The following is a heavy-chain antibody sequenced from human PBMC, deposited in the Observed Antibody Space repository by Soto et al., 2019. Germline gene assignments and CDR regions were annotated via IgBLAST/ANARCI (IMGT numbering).Heavy chain of an antibody. CDR2: ISPSSSFL. Sequence: GGSLRLSCAASGFRFHTYYMIWVRQAPGRGLEWVSSISPSSSFLNYADSVKGRFTISRDNGKSSVHLQMNSLRAEDTAVYYCARGLRDFDWRLPFGYWGQGTLVTVSS. CDR1: GFRFHTYY. J-gene: IGHJ4*02. CDR3: ARGLRDFDWRLPFGY. D-gene: IGHD3-9*01. V-gene: IGHV3-21*06.